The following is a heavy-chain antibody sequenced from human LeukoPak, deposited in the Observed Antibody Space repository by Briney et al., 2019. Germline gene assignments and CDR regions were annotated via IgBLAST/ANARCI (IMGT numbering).Heavy chain of an antibody. J-gene: IGHJ4*02. Sequence: ASVKVSCKASGCTFTGSYMHWVRQAPGQGLEWMGWINPNSGGTNYAQKFQGWVTMTRDTSISTAYMELSRLRSDDTAVYYCARADVGIAAAGTFDYWGQGTLVTVSS. D-gene: IGHD6-13*01. CDR2: INPNSGGT. CDR1: GCTFTGSY. CDR3: ARADVGIAAAGTFDY. V-gene: IGHV1-2*04.